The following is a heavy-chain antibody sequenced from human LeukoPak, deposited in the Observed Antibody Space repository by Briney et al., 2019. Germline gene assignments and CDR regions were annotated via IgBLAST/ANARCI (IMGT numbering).Heavy chain of an antibody. CDR3: VQLLDDNPIRWYFGL. V-gene: IGHV3-23*01. D-gene: IGHD1-14*01. J-gene: IGHJ2*01. CDR2: ISDSSGST. CDR1: GFTFTSYA. Sequence: GGSLRLSCAASGFTFTSYAMNWVRQAPGKGLEWVSTISDSSGSTYYADSVKGRFTISRDNSKNTLYLQMNSLRAEDTAVYYCVQLLDDNPIRWYFGLWGRGTLVTVSS.